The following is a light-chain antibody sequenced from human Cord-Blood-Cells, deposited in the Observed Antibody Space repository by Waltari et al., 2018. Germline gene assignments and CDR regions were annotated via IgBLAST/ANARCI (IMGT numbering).Light chain of an antibody. CDR3: QKYNSAPNT. J-gene: IGKJ3*01. CDR1: QRISNY. Sequence: DIQMTQSPSSLSASVGDRVTITCRASQRISNYLAWYQQKPGKVPKLLIYAASTLQSGVPSRFSGSGSGTDFTLTISSLQPEDVATYYCQKYNSAPNTFGPGTKVDIK. V-gene: IGKV1-27*01. CDR2: AAS.